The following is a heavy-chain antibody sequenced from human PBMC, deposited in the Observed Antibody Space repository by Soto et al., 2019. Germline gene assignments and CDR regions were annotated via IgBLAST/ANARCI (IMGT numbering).Heavy chain of an antibody. V-gene: IGHV5-51*01. J-gene: IGHJ6*02. CDR1: GYTFTDYW. D-gene: IGHD4-4*01. CDR2: IYPGESDT. CDR3: ARHISNFRCYNYAMDV. Sequence: PGESLKISCKGSGYTFTDYWIGWVRQLPGKGLAGMGIIYPGESDTRYSPSFQGNVTIRVDKSTSTAFQQRNTLKSTDTARSYRARHISNFRCYNYAMDVWGQGTTVTVSS.